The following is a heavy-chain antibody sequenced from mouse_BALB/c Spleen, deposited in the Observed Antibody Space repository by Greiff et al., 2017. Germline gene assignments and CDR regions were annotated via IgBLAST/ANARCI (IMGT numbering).Heavy chain of an antibody. J-gene: IGHJ4*01. D-gene: IGHD2-14*01. CDR3: ARSYYRYLYYYAMDY. CDR2: INPSTGYT. CDR1: GYTFTSYW. V-gene: IGHV1-7*01. Sequence: QVQLQQSGAELAKPGASVKMSCKASGYTFTSYWMHWVKQRPGQGLEWIGYINPSTGYTEYNQKFKDKATLTADKSSSTAYMQLSSLTSEDSAVYYCARSYYRYLYYYAMDYWGQGTSVTVSS.